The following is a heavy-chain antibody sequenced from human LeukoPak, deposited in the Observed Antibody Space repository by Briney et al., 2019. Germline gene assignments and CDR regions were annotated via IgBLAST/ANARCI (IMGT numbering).Heavy chain of an antibody. CDR3: VRDQVLRYFDRYMDV. CDR2: IKQDGSEK. CDR1: GFTFSSYW. V-gene: IGHV3-7*01. Sequence: PGGSLRLSCAASGFTFSSYWMSWVRQAPGKGLEWVANIKQDGSEKYYVDSVKGRFTISRDNANNSLYLQMNSLRAEDTAAYYCVRDQVLRYFDRYMDVWGKGTTVTVSS. J-gene: IGHJ6*03. D-gene: IGHD3-9*01.